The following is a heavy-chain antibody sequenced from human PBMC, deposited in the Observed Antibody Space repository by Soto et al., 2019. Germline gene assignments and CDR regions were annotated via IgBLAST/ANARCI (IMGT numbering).Heavy chain of an antibody. CDR3: ATIVVAATRHVDTER. Sequence: SVTLSLTCSVSGGCINTNNYYWGWILHSPGQGLEWIGSIYYNGHPNYNPSLKGPATISQDTSKNQFFMTLTSMSAADTATYYCATIVVAATRHVDTERWGRETLVSGSS. V-gene: IGHV4-39*01. J-gene: IGHJ4*02. CDR2: IYYNGHP. CDR1: GGCINTNNYY. D-gene: IGHD2-15*01.